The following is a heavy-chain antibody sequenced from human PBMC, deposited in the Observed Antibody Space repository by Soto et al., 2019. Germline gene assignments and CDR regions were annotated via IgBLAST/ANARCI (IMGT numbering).Heavy chain of an antibody. CDR2: MSGSGGST. Sequence: EVQLLESGGGLVPPGGSLRLSCAASGFTFTSYAMSWVRQAPGKGLEWVSLMSGSGGSTYYAVSVKGRLTISGDDSKNAVYLQMDCLRAEDTAVYYCSKQIGYSSGWYGAFDIWGQGTMGTVCS. V-gene: IGHV3-23*01. D-gene: IGHD6-19*01. CDR3: SKQIGYSSGWYGAFDI. J-gene: IGHJ3*02. CDR1: GFTFTSYA.